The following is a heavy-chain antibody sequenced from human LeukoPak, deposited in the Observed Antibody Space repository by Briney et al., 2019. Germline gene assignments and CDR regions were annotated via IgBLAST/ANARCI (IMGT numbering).Heavy chain of an antibody. J-gene: IGHJ3*02. D-gene: IGHD6-6*01. CDR1: GFTFSSYG. CDR3: AKGSLTNWYSSSSDDDAFDI. CDR2: ISYDGSNK. V-gene: IGHV3-30*18. Sequence: GGSLRLSCAASGFTFSSYGMHWVRQAPGKGLEWVAVISYDGSNKYYADSVKGRFTISRDNSKNTLYLQMNSLRAEDTAVYYCAKGSLTNWYSSSSDDDAFDIWGQGTMVTVSS.